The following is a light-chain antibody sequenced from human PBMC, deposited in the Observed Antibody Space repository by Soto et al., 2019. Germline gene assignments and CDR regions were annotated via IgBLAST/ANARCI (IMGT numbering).Light chain of an antibody. J-gene: IGLJ3*02. CDR1: NSNIGSNI. CDR3: SAWDDSLNGSWV. Sequence: QSVLTQPPSASGTPGQRVTISCSGSNSNIGSNIVNWYQQLPGTAPKLLIYSNDHRPSGVPVRFSGSKSGTSASLAISGLQSEDEAEYYCSAWDDSLNGSWVFGGGTKLTVL. V-gene: IGLV1-44*01. CDR2: SND.